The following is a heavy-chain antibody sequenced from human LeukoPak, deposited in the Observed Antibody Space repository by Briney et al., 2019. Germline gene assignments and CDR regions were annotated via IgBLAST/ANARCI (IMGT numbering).Heavy chain of an antibody. V-gene: IGHV3-23*01. CDR1: GYTFSSYA. D-gene: IGHD1-7*01. J-gene: IGHJ4*02. Sequence: PGGSLRLSCAASGYTFSSYAMSWVRQAPGKGLEWVSAISGSGGSTYYADSVKGRFTISRDNSKNTLYLQMNSLRAEDTAVYYCAKVVELELGYYFDYWGQGTLVTVSS. CDR2: ISGSGGST. CDR3: AKVVELELGYYFDY.